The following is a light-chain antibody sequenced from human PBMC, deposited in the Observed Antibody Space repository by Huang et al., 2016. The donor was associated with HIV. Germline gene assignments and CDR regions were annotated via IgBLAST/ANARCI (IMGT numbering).Light chain of an antibody. CDR3: QQRSSSLT. CDR1: QSLNKF. CDR2: NAT. V-gene: IGKV3-11*01. Sequence: IVLTQSPATLSLSPGERATLSCRASQSLNKFLAWYQQKPGQAPRLLIYNATDRATGVPARFSGCGSGTDFTLTITDLKAEDFAIYYCQQRSSSLTFGGGTKVEIK. J-gene: IGKJ4*01.